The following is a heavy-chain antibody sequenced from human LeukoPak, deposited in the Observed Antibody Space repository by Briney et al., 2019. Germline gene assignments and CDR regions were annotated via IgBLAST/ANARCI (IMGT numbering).Heavy chain of an antibody. CDR3: ARARCSSTSCYTDY. D-gene: IGHD2-2*02. V-gene: IGHV3-9*01. CDR2: ISWNSGSI. CDR1: GFTFEDYA. J-gene: IGHJ4*02. Sequence: GGSLRLSCAASGFTFEDYAMHWVRQAPGKGLEWVSGISWNSGSIGYADSVKGRFTISRDNAKNSLYLQMNSLRAEDTALYYCARARCSSTSCYTDYWGQGTLVTVSS.